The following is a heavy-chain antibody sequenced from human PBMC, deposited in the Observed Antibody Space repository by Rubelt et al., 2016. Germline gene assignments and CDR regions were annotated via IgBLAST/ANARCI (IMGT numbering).Heavy chain of an antibody. Sequence: EVQLVQSGAEVKKPGESLMISCKGSGYSFTTYWIGWVRQMTGKGLECMGIIYPGYSDTRYSPSFHGQVTISADKSISTAYLQWSSLKASDTAMYYCARLRGSPQGAAFDIWGQGTMVTVSS. J-gene: IGHJ3*02. CDR3: ARLRGSPQGAAFDI. CDR1: GYSFTTYW. V-gene: IGHV5-51*01. CDR2: IYPGYSDT. D-gene: IGHD1-26*01.